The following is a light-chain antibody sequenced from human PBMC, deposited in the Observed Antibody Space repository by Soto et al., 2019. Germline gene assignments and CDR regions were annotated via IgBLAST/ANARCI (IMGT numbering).Light chain of an antibody. V-gene: IGKV3-15*01. CDR3: QQYNNWPPWT. Sequence: IEMTQSPATLSVSPGERATLSCRASQSISSNLAWYQRRPGQAPRLLIYGASTRASGIPARFSGSGSGTELTLTISSLQSEDFAVYYCQQYNNWPPWTFGQGTKVEIK. CDR1: QSISSN. CDR2: GAS. J-gene: IGKJ1*01.